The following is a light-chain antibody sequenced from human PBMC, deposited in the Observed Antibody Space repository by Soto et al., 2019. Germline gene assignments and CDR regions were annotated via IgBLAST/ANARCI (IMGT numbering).Light chain of an antibody. CDR3: LQYDDWHRT. CDR1: QSVSSSY. V-gene: IGKV3-20*01. CDR2: GAS. J-gene: IGKJ1*01. Sequence: EIVLTLSPGTLSLSPGERATLSCRASQSVSSSYLAWYQQKPGQAPRLLIYGASNRATGVPARFSGSGSGTDFTLTISSLQSEDFAVYYCLQYDDWHRTFGQGTKVDIK.